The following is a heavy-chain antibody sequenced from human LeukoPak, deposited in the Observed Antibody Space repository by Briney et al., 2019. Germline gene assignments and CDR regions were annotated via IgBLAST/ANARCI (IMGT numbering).Heavy chain of an antibody. CDR1: GFTFDYHW. V-gene: IGHV3-7*01. J-gene: IGHJ4*02. CDR2: IKEDASEK. CDR3: ARVDKMCEDCGYRSIDL. Sequence: GGSLRLSCAASGFTFDYHWMSWVRQGPGKGLEWVANIKEDASEKWYVDSVKGRFTISRDNAKNSLYLQMNALTDEDTAVYYCARVDKMCEDCGYRSIDLWGKGILVTVSS. D-gene: IGHD2-21*01.